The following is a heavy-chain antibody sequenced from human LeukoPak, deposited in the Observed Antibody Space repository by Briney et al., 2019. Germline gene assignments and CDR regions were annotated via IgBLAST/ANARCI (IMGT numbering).Heavy chain of an antibody. CDR2: INAGNGNT. D-gene: IGHD4-17*01. J-gene: IGHJ4*02. CDR1: GYTFTSYA. V-gene: IGHV1-3*01. CDR3: AREGRYGDYAGY. Sequence: ASVKVSCKASGYTFTSYAMHWVRQAPGQGLEWMGWINAGNGNTKYSQKFQGRVTITRDTSASTAYMELSSLRSEDAAVYYCAREGRYGDYAGYWGQGTPVTVSS.